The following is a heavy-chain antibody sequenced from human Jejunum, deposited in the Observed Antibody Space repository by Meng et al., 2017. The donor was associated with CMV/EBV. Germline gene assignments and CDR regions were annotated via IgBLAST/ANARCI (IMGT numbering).Heavy chain of an antibody. Sequence: CKASGYTFHGYYMHWVRQAPGQGLEWMGRINPNSGGTDYAQNFQGRVTMTRDTSINTDYMELIELRSDDAAVYYCARAGPVAGTLDYWGQGTLVTVSS. D-gene: IGHD6-19*01. V-gene: IGHV1-2*06. CDR2: INPNSGGT. CDR1: GYTFHGYY. CDR3: ARAGPVAGTLDY. J-gene: IGHJ4*02.